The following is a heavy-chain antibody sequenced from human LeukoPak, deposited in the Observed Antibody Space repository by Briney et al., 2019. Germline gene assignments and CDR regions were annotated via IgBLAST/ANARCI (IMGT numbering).Heavy chain of an antibody. Sequence: SETLSLTCTVSGGSISSYYWSWIRQPPGKGLEWIGYIYYSGSTNYNPSLKSRVTISVDTSKNQFSLKLSSVTAADTAVYYCARDILGGYGYGLWFDPWGQGTLVTVSS. CDR1: GGSISSYY. CDR2: IYYSGST. D-gene: IGHD5-18*01. CDR3: ARDILGGYGYGLWFDP. J-gene: IGHJ5*02. V-gene: IGHV4-59*01.